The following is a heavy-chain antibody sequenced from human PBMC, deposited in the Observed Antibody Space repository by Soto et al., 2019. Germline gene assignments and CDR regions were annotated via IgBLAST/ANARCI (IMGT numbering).Heavy chain of an antibody. Sequence: PSETLFLTCTVSGGSFSSYYWSWIRQPPGKGLEWIGHIYYSGRTNYNPSLKSRVTISGDTSKNQLSLKLSSVTAADTAVYYCARDYYYDSRGYPGAYYYGMDVWGQGTTVTISS. CDR1: GGSFSSYY. CDR3: ARDYYYDSRGYPGAYYYGMDV. CDR2: IYYSGRT. V-gene: IGHV4-59*01. J-gene: IGHJ6*02. D-gene: IGHD3-22*01.